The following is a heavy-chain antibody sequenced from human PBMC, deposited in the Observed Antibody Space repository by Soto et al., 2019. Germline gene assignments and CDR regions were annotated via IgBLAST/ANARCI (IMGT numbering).Heavy chain of an antibody. Sequence: SETLSLTCTVSGGSISSSIYYWGWIRQPPGKGLEWIGRINHSGSTNYNPSLKSRVTISVDTSKNQFSLKLSSVTAADTAVYYCARGLKRARLLLLYYFDYWGQGTLVTVSS. CDR2: INHSGST. V-gene: IGHV4-39*01. CDR3: ARGLKRARLLLLYYFDY. J-gene: IGHJ4*02. CDR1: GGSISSSIYY. D-gene: IGHD2-15*01.